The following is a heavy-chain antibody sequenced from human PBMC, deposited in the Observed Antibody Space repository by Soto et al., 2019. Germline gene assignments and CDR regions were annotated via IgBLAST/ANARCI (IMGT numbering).Heavy chain of an antibody. CDR3: GGGGVAPLPGPYYGMDV. CDR2: INHSGST. J-gene: IGHJ6*02. V-gene: IGHV4-34*01. D-gene: IGHD6-6*01. Sequence: SETLSLTCAVYGGSFSGYYWSWIRQPPGKGLEWIGEINHSGSTNYNPSLKSRVTITVDTSKNQFSLKLSSVTAADTAVYYCGGGGVAPLPGPYYGMDVWAQGPTVTFPS. CDR1: GGSFSGYY.